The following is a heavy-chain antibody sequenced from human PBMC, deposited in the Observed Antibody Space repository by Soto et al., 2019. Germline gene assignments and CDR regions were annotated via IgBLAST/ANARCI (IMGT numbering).Heavy chain of an antibody. CDR3: ARDASAVISIDY. Sequence: ASVKVSCKASGYTFTAYSMHWVRRAPGQGLEWVGWFNPNSGDTIYAQKFQGRVTLTRDTSIGTAYMELYSLTSDDTAVYYCARDASAVISIDYWGQGTLVTVSS. CDR2: FNPNSGDT. D-gene: IGHD6-19*01. J-gene: IGHJ4*02. V-gene: IGHV1-2*02. CDR1: GYTFTAYS.